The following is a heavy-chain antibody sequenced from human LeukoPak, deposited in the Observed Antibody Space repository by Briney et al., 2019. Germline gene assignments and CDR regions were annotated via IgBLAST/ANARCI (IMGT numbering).Heavy chain of an antibody. J-gene: IGHJ4*02. CDR2: ISAYNGNP. D-gene: IGHD1-26*01. V-gene: IGHV1-18*01. Sequence: AXXKVSCKASGYTFTSYGISWVRQAPVQWLECMGCISAYNGNPNYAQNVQGRVTMTTDTSTSTAYMELRSPRSDDTAVYYCATELGDYWGQGTLVTVSS. CDR3: ATELGDY. CDR1: GYTFTSYG.